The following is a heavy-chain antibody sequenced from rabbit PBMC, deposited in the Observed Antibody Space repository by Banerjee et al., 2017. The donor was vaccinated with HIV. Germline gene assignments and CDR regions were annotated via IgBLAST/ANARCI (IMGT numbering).Heavy chain of an antibody. CDR1: GFSFSNKYV. CDR3: AREGVNIGGGYL. D-gene: IGHD1-1*01. V-gene: IGHV1S45*01. J-gene: IGHJ4*01. CDR2: IDAGTSGST. Sequence: QEQLVESGGGLVQPGGSLKLSCKASGFSFSNKYVMCWVRQAPGKGLEWIACIDAGTSGSTWYASWAKGRFTISKASSTTVTLQMTSLTAADTATYFCAREGVNIGGGYLWGPGTLVTVS.